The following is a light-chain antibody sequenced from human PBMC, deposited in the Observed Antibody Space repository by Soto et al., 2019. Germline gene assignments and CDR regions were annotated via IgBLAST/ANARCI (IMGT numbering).Light chain of an antibody. Sequence: EIVLTQSPGTLSLSPGERGTLSCRASQRFGSSNLAWYQQKPGQAPRLLIYGASSRATGIPDRFSGTGSETDFTLTISRLEPEDFAVYYCQQYDNSPITFGQGTRLEIK. V-gene: IGKV3-20*01. J-gene: IGKJ5*01. CDR3: QQYDNSPIT. CDR1: QRFGSSN. CDR2: GAS.